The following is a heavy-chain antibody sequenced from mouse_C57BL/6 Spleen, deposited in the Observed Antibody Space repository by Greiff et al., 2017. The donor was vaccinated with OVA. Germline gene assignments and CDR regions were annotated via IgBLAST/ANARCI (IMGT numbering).Heavy chain of an antibody. Sequence: VQLQQSGAELVKPGASVKISCKASGYAFSSYWMNWVKQRPGKGLEWIGQIYPGDGDTNSNGKFKGKATLTADKSSSTAYMQLSSLTSEDSAVEFCAGWLLRLWFAYWGQGTLVTVSA. D-gene: IGHD2-3*01. CDR2: IYPGDGDT. J-gene: IGHJ3*01. CDR3: AGWLLRLWFAY. V-gene: IGHV1-80*01. CDR1: GYAFSSYW.